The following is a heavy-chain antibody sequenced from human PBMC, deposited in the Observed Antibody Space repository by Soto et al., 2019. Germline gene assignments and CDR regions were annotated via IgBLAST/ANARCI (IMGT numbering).Heavy chain of an antibody. D-gene: IGHD6-25*01. V-gene: IGHV3-23*01. Sequence: EVQLLESGGGLVQPGRSLRLYCAASGFTFSNYAMSWVRQAPGQGLDWVSAISGSGGTTYYADSVKGRFTISRDNSKNTLFLKMNSLIAEDAAVYYCANFFVETGSNSGWPWSFHYWGQGTLVTVSS. CDR1: GFTFSNYA. CDR2: ISGSGGTT. CDR3: ANFFVETGSNSGWPWSFHY. J-gene: IGHJ4*02.